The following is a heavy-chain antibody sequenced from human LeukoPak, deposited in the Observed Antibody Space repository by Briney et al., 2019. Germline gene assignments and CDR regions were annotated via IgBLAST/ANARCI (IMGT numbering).Heavy chain of an antibody. J-gene: IGHJ4*02. CDR2: ISSSSSYT. Sequence: AGGSLRLSCAASGFTFSDYYMSWLGQAPGKGLEGGLYISSSSSYTNHADPVKGRFTISRDNAKNSLYLQMNSLRAEDTAVDYCARIVRATGTVGHYDYSGQGTLVTVSS. CDR1: GFTFSDYY. D-gene: IGHD1-1*01. CDR3: ARIVRATGTVGHYDY. V-gene: IGHV3-11*06.